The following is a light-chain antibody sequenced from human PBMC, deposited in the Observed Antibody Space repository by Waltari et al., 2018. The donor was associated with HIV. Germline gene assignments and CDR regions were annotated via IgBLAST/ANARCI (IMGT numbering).Light chain of an antibody. CDR1: RPNIGADYA. CDR3: QSYDSSLSAYV. CDR2: SDN. J-gene: IGLJ1*01. Sequence: QSVLTQSPSASGAPGQRVTISCTGTRPNIGADYAVHWFQHLPGTAPNPLVYSDNNRPSGVPDRFSASKSGTSASLAISGLQVDDEAAYYCQSYDSSLSAYVFGPGTKVTVL. V-gene: IGLV1-40*01.